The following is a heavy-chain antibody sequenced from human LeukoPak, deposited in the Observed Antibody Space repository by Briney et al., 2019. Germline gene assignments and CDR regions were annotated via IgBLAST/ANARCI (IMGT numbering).Heavy chain of an antibody. Sequence: SETLSLTCTVSGGSISSYYWSWIRQPPGKGLEWIGRIYTSGSTNYNPSLKSRVTISVDTSKNQFSLKLSSVTAADTAVYYCARGTEFNYYYMDVWGKGTTVTVSS. CDR3: ARGTEFNYYYMDV. J-gene: IGHJ6*03. V-gene: IGHV4-4*08. D-gene: IGHD3-10*01. CDR1: GGSISSYY. CDR2: IYTSGST.